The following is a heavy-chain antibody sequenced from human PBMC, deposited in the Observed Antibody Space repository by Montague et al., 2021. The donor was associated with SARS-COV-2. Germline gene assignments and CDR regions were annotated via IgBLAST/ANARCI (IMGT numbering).Heavy chain of an antibody. V-gene: IGHV3-7*03. D-gene: IGHD3-10*01. J-gene: IGHJ4*02. CDR1: GFTFSNYW. Sequence: SLRLSCAASGFTFSNYWMSWVRQAPGKGPEWVANIKKDGREKYYPDSVKGRFTISRDNAKNALFLQVNSLRVEDTAVYYCAREISGGDFDCWGQGTLVTVSS. CDR3: AREISGGDFDC. CDR2: IKKDGREK.